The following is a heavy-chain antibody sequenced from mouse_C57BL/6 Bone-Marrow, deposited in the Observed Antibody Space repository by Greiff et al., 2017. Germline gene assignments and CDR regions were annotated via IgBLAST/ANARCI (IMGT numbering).Heavy chain of an antibody. CDR3: ARRGDPYYFDY. J-gene: IGHJ2*01. CDR1: GFTFSDYY. D-gene: IGHD2-13*01. Sequence: EVKLQESGGGLVQPGGSLKLSCAASGFTFSDYYMYWVRQTPEKRLEWVAYISNGGGSPYYPDTVKGRFTISRDNAKNTLYLQMSRLKSEDTAMYYCARRGDPYYFDYWGQGTTLTVSS. V-gene: IGHV5-12*01. CDR2: ISNGGGSP.